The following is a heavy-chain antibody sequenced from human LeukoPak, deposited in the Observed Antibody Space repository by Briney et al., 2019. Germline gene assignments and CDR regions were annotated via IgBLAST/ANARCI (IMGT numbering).Heavy chain of an antibody. D-gene: IGHD1-1*01. CDR3: ARDANGNAFDI. V-gene: IGHV3-64*01. J-gene: IGHJ3*02. CDR2: ISSNGGST. CDR1: GFTFSSYA. Sequence: PGGSLRLSCAASGFTFSSYAMHWVRQAPGKGLEYVSAISSNGGSTYYANSVKGRFTISRDNSKNTLYLQMGSLRAEDMAVYYCARDANGNAFDIWGQGTMVTVSS.